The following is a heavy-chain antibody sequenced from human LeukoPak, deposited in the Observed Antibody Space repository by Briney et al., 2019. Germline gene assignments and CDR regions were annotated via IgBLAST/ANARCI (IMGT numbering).Heavy chain of an antibody. CDR3: ARGDGGNPWDAFDI. CDR1: GYTFSNFR. D-gene: IGHD4-23*01. CDR2: NSGDNDNP. Sequence: AAVKVSCKASGYTFSNFRIAWVRQAPGQGLEWMGWNSGDNDNPQSAQDLQGRLTVTTDRSTSTAYMELRSLRHDDTAVYYCARGDGGNPWDAFDIWGQGAMVTVSS. J-gene: IGHJ3*02. V-gene: IGHV1-18*01.